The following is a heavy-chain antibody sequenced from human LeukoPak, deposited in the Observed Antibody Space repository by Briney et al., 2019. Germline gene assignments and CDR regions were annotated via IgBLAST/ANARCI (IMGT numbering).Heavy chain of an antibody. J-gene: IGHJ4*02. CDR3: ARGESGTYYDFWSGYPVYYFDY. CDR2: MNPSSGNT. V-gene: IGHV1-8*01. CDR1: GYTFTSYD. Sequence: ASVKVSCKASGYTFTSYDINWVRQATGQGLEWMGWMNPSSGNTGYAQKFQGRVTMTRNTSISTAYMELSSLRSEDTAVYYCARGESGTYYDFWSGYPVYYFDYWGQGTLVTVSS. D-gene: IGHD3-3*01.